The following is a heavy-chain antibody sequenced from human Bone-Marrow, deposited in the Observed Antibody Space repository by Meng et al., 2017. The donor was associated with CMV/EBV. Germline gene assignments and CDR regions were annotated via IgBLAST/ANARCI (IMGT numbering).Heavy chain of an antibody. CDR3: ARGKPGIVVVPAANLGRVRTHWFDP. CDR2: IIPILGIA. Sequence: SVKVSCKASGYTFTSYYMHWVRQAPGQGLEWMGGIIPILGIANYAQKFQGRVTITADKSTSTAYMELSSLRSEDTAVYYCARGKPGIVVVPAANLGRVRTHWFDPWGQGTLVTVSS. D-gene: IGHD2-2*01. CDR1: GYTFTSYY. J-gene: IGHJ5*02. V-gene: IGHV1-69*10.